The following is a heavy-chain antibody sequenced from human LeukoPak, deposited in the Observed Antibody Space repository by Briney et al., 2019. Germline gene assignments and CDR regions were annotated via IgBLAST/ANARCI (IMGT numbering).Heavy chain of an antibody. CDR2: IYYSGST. CDR1: GGSVSSGSYY. V-gene: IGHV4-61*01. J-gene: IGHJ4*02. CDR3: ARAAPRGGENY. D-gene: IGHD3-10*01. Sequence: SETLSLTCTVSGGSVSSGSYYWSWIRQPPGKGLEWTGYIYYSGSTNYNPSLKSRVTISVDTSKNQFSLKLSSVTAADTAVYYCARAAPRGGENYWGQGTLVTVSS.